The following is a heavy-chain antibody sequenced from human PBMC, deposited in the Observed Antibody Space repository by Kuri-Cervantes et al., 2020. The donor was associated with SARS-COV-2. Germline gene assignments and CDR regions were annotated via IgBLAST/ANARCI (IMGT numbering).Heavy chain of an antibody. V-gene: IGHV3-74*01. CDR1: GFTFSSYW. J-gene: IGHJ4*02. CDR2: INSDGSST. CDR3: AKDAQDWWQWLVH. Sequence: LSLTCAASGFTFSSYWMHWVRQAPGKGLVWVSRINSDGSSTNYADSVKGRFTISRDNSKNTLYLQMNSLRAEDTAVYYCAKDAQDWWQWLVHWGQGTLVTVSS. D-gene: IGHD6-19*01.